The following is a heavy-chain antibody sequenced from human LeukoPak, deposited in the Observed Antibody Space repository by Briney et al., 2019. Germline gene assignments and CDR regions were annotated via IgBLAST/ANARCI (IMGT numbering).Heavy chain of an antibody. CDR3: ARQSMVRGIDEYVLH. CDR1: GYSFTTYW. Sequence: GESLKISCRASGYSFTTYWIGWVRQMPGKGLEWMGIISPGNSDTRYRPSFQGQVTISADKSISTAYLQWNSLKASDTAMYYCARQSMVRGIDEYVLHWGQGTLVTVSS. J-gene: IGHJ1*01. V-gene: IGHV5-51*01. CDR2: ISPGNSDT. D-gene: IGHD3-10*01.